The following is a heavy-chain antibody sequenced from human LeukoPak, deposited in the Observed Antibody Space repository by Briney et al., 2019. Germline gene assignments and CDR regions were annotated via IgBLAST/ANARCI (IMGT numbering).Heavy chain of an antibody. D-gene: IGHD6-19*01. J-gene: IGHJ4*02. Sequence: PGGSLRLSCAASGFNFGHSIFHWVRQAPGKGLEWLALISHDGSNKQYAESVRGRFTISRDDSQKTVYVQMDSLRDDDTALYSCAREGHSSGRAGAFDLWGRGTLVTVSS. CDR1: GFNFGHSI. CDR2: ISHDGSNK. V-gene: IGHV3-30*04. CDR3: AREGHSSGRAGAFDL.